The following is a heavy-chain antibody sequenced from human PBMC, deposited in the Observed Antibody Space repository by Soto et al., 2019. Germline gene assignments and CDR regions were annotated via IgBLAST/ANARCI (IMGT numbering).Heavy chain of an antibody. J-gene: IGHJ4*02. CDR1: GYTFTDYW. Sequence: GEYLKISLTCSGYTFTDYWIVWGRQMPGKCLGGGGIIYAGDSDTKYSPAFRGKVTMSVDKSSDTAYLQWSSLKASESPMSYCERTAWGLHPNYWGQGTLVTVSS. CDR2: IYAGDSDT. CDR3: ERTAWGLHPNY. D-gene: IGHD1-26*01. V-gene: IGHV5-51*01.